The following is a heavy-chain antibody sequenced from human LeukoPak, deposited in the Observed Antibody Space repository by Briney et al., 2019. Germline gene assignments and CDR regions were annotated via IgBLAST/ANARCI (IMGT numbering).Heavy chain of an antibody. CDR2: FDPEDGET. CDR1: GYTLTELS. V-gene: IGHV1-24*01. D-gene: IGHD6-13*01. Sequence: ASVKVSCKVSGYTLTELSMHWVRQAPGKGLEWMGGFDPEDGETIYAQKFQGRVTMTEDTSTDTAYMELSSLRSEDTAVYYCARDLYSSSWYVGPSYFDYWGQGTLVTVSS. J-gene: IGHJ4*02. CDR3: ARDLYSSSWYVGPSYFDY.